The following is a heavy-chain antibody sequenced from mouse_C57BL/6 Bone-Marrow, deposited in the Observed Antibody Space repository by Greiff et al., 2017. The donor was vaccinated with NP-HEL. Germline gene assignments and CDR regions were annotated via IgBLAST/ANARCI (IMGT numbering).Heavy chain of an antibody. Sequence: EVQLQQSGAELVRPGASVKLSCTASGFNIKDSYMHWVTQMPEQGLEWIGRIDPEAGDTEYAPKFQGKATMTADTSSNTAYLQLSRLTSEDTAVYYCTTNYYGISLDYWGQGTTLTVSS. D-gene: IGHD1-1*01. CDR2: IDPEAGDT. V-gene: IGHV14-1*01. J-gene: IGHJ2*01. CDR1: GFNIKDSY. CDR3: TTNYYGISLDY.